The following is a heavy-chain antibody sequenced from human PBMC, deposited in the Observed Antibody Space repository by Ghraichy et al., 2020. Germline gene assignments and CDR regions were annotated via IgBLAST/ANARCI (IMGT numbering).Heavy chain of an antibody. D-gene: IGHD5-12*01. CDR1: GYSFTSYW. Sequence: GESLNISCKGSGYSFTSYWIGWVRQMPGKGLEWMGIIYPGDSDTRYSPSFQGQVTISADKSISTVYLQWSSLKASDTAMYYCAISRDIVATIRGSSAWFDPWGQGTLVTVSS. CDR3: AISRDIVATIRGSSAWFDP. CDR2: IYPGDSDT. V-gene: IGHV5-51*01. J-gene: IGHJ5*02.